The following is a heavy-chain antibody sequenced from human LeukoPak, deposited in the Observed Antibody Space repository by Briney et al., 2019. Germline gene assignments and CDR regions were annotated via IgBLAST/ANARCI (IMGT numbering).Heavy chain of an antibody. CDR1: VGSLSRYH. Sequence: SETLSLTCAAYVGSLSRYHWRCLPHPPGKGLEWLGHGYYSGTTHYNPSLMSRVTISVDASKNQSSLKLSSVTSADTAVYYCARDLSSYGQRNHVDYWGQGTLVTVSS. CDR3: ARDLSSYGQRNHVDY. J-gene: IGHJ4*02. D-gene: IGHD1-14*01. V-gene: IGHV4-34*09. CDR2: GYYSGTT.